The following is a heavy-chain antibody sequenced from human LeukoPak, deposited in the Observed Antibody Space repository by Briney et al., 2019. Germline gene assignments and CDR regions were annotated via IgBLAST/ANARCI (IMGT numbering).Heavy chain of an antibody. CDR2: ISWNGGSI. Sequence: QSGGSLRLSCAASGFTFDDYAMHWVRQAPGKGLEWVSGISWNGGSIGYADSVKGRFTISRDNAKNSLYLQMNSLRAEDTAVYYCARDVWGRNLAVADPQVGGGRIGAFDIWGQGTMVTVSS. CDR1: GFTFDDYA. V-gene: IGHV3-9*01. J-gene: IGHJ3*02. CDR3: ARDVWGRNLAVADPQVGGGRIGAFDI. D-gene: IGHD6-19*01.